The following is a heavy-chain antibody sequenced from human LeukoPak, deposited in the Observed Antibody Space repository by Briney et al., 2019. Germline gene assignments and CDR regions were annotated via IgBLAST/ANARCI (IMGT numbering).Heavy chain of an antibody. V-gene: IGHV3-30*18. CDR2: ISYDGSNK. Sequence: PGGSLRLSCAASGFTFSSYGMHWVRQAPGKGLEWVAVISYDGSNKYYADSVKGRFTISRDNSKNTLYLQMNSLRAEDTAVYYCAKETYYYDRRGAFDIWGQGTMVTVSS. D-gene: IGHD3-22*01. CDR1: GFTFSSYG. J-gene: IGHJ3*02. CDR3: AKETYYYDRRGAFDI.